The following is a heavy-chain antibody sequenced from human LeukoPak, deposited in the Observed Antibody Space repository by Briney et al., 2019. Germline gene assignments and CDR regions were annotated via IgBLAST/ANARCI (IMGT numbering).Heavy chain of an antibody. V-gene: IGHV3-15*01. D-gene: IGHD3-3*01. J-gene: IGHJ6*03. CDR1: GLNISKHW. Sequence: GGSLRLSCAGPGLNISKHWMSWVRQAPGKGLEWVARVKSVAAGETTDYAAPVKGRFSISRDDSKTTMYLQMNSLRAEDTAVYYCARSACYDFWSGYSHYYYMDVWGKGTTVTVSS. CDR2: VKSVAAGETT. CDR3: ARSACYDFWSGYSHYYYMDV.